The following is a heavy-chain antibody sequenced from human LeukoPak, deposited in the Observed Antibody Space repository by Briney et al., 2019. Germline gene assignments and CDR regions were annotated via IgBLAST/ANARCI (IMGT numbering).Heavy chain of an antibody. J-gene: IGHJ4*02. CDR3: ARDGTLLRYFDWLFPPHFDY. D-gene: IGHD3-9*01. CDR2: ISAYNGNT. Sequence: ASVKVSCKASGYTFTSYGISWVRQAPGQGLEWMGWISAYNGNTNYAQKLQGRVTMTTDTSTSTAYMELRSLRSDDTAVYYCARDGTLLRYFDWLFPPHFDYWGRGTLVTVSS. CDR1: GYTFTSYG. V-gene: IGHV1-18*04.